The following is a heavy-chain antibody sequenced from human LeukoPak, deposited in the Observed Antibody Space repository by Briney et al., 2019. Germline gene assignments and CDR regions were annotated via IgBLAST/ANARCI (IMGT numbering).Heavy chain of an antibody. Sequence: GGSLRLSCAASGFIFSIYAMSWVRQAPGKGLEWISSISASGSAIYYADSVKGRFTISRDNAKNSLRLQMDGLRAEDTALYYCARHCTSSSCYSFDYWGQGTLVTVSS. J-gene: IGHJ4*02. CDR2: ISASGSAI. V-gene: IGHV3-48*03. CDR3: ARHCTSSSCYSFDY. D-gene: IGHD2-2*01. CDR1: GFIFSIYA.